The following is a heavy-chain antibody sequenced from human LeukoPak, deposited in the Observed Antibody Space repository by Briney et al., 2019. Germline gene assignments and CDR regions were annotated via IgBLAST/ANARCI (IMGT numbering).Heavy chain of an antibody. CDR3: AREGRYGGYFDY. Sequence: SETLSLTCTVSGGSISSYYWSWIRQPPGKGLEWVGYIYYSGSTNYNPSLKSRVTISVDTSKNQFSLKLSSVTAADTAVYYCAREGRYGGYFDYWGQGTLVTVSS. CDR1: GGSISSYY. D-gene: IGHD1-26*01. J-gene: IGHJ4*02. V-gene: IGHV4-59*01. CDR2: IYYSGST.